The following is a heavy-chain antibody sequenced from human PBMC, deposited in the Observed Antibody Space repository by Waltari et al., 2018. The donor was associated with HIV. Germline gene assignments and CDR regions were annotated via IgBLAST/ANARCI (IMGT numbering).Heavy chain of an antibody. CDR1: GLTFNNYW. J-gene: IGHJ5*02. D-gene: IGHD6-19*01. V-gene: IGHV3-7*01. CDR3: AGDWGWYITT. Sequence: EVQLVESGGAFVQLGGSLSLSCIAPGLTFNNYWINWVCQVPGKWLEGGANIKKEGSKTNYVDSVKGRFTSSRDNAKKAVYLQMNSLRAEDTGVYCCAGDWGWYITTWGEGTLVTVSS. CDR2: IKKEGSKT.